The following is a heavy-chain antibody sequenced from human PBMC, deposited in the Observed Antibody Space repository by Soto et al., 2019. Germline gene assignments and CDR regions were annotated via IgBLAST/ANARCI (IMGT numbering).Heavy chain of an antibody. V-gene: IGHV3-23*01. CDR3: ARGFSAGKGSPPDY. J-gene: IGHJ4*02. Sequence: EVRLLESGGGLVQPGGSLRLSCAASGFTFSNYAMTWVRQAPGKGLEWVSGLNGSGGSTSSADSVKGRFAISRDNSKNSLYLQMNSVRDGDTAVYYWARGFSAGKGSPPDYWGQGTLVTVSS. CDR2: LNGSGGST. D-gene: IGHD3-10*01. CDR1: GFTFSNYA.